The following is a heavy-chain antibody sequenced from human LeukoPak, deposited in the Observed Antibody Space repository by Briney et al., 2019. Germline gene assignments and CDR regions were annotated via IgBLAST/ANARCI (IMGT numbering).Heavy chain of an antibody. CDR2: IYYSGST. CDR1: GGSISSSSYY. D-gene: IGHD4-17*01. CDR3: ARLRFNYGDAAFDY. Sequence: TSETLSLTCTVSGGSISSSSYYWGWIRQPPGKGLEWIGSIYYSGSTYYNPSLKSRVTISVDTSKNQFSLKLSSVTAADTAVYYCARLRFNYGDAAFDYWGQGTLVTVSS. J-gene: IGHJ4*02. V-gene: IGHV4-39*01.